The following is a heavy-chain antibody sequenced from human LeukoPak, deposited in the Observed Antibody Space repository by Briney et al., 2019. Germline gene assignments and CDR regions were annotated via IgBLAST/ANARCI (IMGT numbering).Heavy chain of an antibody. CDR3: AREGGKYQLPEAYYFVY. D-gene: IGHD2-2*01. CDR1: GYTFTSYD. CDR2: MNPNSGNT. V-gene: IGHV1-8*01. Sequence: GASVKVSCKATGYTFTSYDINWVRQATGRGLQWMGWMNPNSGNTGYAQKFQGRVTMTRNTSISTAYMELSSLRSEDTAVYYCAREGGKYQLPEAYYFVYWGQGTLVTVSS. J-gene: IGHJ4*02.